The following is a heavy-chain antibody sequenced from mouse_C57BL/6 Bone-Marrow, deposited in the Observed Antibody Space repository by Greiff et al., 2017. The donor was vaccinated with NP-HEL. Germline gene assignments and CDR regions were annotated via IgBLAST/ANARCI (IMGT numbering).Heavy chain of an antibody. CDR3: ARSASITTVVATDY. D-gene: IGHD1-1*01. J-gene: IGHJ2*01. CDR1: GYTFTSYW. Sequence: VQLQQPGAELVKPGASVKMSCKASGYTFTSYWITWVKQRPGQGLEWIGDIYPGSGSTNYNEKFKSKATLTVDTSSSTAYMQLSSLTSEDSAVYYCARSASITTVVATDYWGQGTTLTVSS. V-gene: IGHV1-55*01. CDR2: IYPGSGST.